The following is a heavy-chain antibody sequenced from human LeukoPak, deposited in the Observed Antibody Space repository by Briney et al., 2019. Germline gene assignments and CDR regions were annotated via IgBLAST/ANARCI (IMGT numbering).Heavy chain of an antibody. J-gene: IGHJ4*02. CDR2: ISWDGGST. CDR1: GFTFDDYT. Sequence: GGSLRLSCAASGFTFDDYTMHWVRQAPGKGLEWVSLISWDGGSTYYADSVKGRFTISRDNSKNSLYLQMNSLRTEDTALYYCAKGDSSGWYVFGYWGQGTLVTVSS. D-gene: IGHD6-19*01. CDR3: AKGDSSGWYVFGY. V-gene: IGHV3-43*01.